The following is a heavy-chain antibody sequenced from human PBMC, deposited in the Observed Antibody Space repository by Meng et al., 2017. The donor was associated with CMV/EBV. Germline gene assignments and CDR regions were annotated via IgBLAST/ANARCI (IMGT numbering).Heavy chain of an antibody. J-gene: IGHJ5*02. CDR2: ISAYNGNT. Sequence: ASVQVSCKASGYTFTSYGISWVRQAPGQGLEWMGWISAYNGNTNYAQKLQGRVTMPTDTSTSTAYMELRRLRSDDTAVYYCARTYPGWFDPWGQGTLVTVSS. V-gene: IGHV1-18*01. CDR3: ARTYPGWFDP. CDR1: GYTFTSYG.